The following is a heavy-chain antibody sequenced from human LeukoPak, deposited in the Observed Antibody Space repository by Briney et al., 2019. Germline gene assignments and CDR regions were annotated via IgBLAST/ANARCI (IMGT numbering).Heavy chain of an antibody. V-gene: IGHV4-31*03. D-gene: IGHD3-22*01. CDR3: TRDGPRSSGYPDN. CDR1: GDSISSGGYC. CDR2: IYYTGST. Sequence: SETLSLTCTVSGDSISSGGYCWSWIRQHPGKGLEWIGYIYYTGSTYYNPSLKSRVTISVDTSKNQFSLKLSSVTAADTAVYYCTRDGPRSSGYPDNWGQGALVTVSS. J-gene: IGHJ4*02.